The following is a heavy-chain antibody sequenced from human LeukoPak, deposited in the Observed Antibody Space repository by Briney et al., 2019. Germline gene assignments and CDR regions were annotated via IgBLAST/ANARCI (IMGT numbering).Heavy chain of an antibody. J-gene: IGHJ4*02. D-gene: IGHD1-26*01. CDR2: IYRGDSDT. CDR1: GYTFTNYW. Sequence: GESLKISCKGSGYTFTNYWIGWVRQMPGKGLEWMGIIYRGDSDTRYSPSFQGQVTISADKSISTAYLQWSSLKASDTAMYYCARLLGATSGWDYFDYWGQGTLVTVSS. V-gene: IGHV5-51*01. CDR3: ARLLGATSGWDYFDY.